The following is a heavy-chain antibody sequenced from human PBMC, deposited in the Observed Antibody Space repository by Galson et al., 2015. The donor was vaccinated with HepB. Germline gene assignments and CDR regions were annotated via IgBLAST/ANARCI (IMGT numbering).Heavy chain of an antibody. CDR3: ASPRGDRSPRAALGY. J-gene: IGHJ4*02. CDR2: IIPILGTV. D-gene: IGHD3-22*01. Sequence: SVNVSCKASGGPFSSYTFSWVRQAPGQGLEWMGRIIPILGTVNYAQNFQGRVTITADKSTSTAYMELSILRSEDTAVYYCASPRGDRSPRAALGYWGQGTLGTVSS. V-gene: IGHV1-69*08. CDR1: GGPFSSYT.